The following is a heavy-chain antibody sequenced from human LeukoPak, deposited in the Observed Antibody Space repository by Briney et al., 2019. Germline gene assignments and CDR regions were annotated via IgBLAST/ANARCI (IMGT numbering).Heavy chain of an antibody. J-gene: IGHJ3*02. CDR1: GFTFSSYA. CDR3: ARAEGLYSYGDDAFDI. V-gene: IGHV3-30-3*01. CDR2: ISYDGSNK. D-gene: IGHD5-18*01. Sequence: GGSLRLSCAASGFTFSSYAMHWVRQAPGKGLEWVAVISYDGSNKYYADSVKGRFTISRDNSKNTLYLQMNSLRAEDTAVYYCARAEGLYSYGDDAFDIWGQGTMVTVSS.